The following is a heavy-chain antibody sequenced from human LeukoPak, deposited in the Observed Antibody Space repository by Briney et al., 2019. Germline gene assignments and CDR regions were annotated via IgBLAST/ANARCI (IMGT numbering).Heavy chain of an antibody. Sequence: GGSQRLSCAASGFTFSTYAMSWVRQAPGKGLEWVSTISGSGGSTYYADSVKGRFTISRDNSKNTLYLQMNGLRAEDTAVYYCAPEALPYSGSYYYWGQGTLATVSS. CDR2: ISGSGGST. V-gene: IGHV3-23*01. J-gene: IGHJ4*02. CDR1: GFTFSTYA. D-gene: IGHD1-26*01. CDR3: APEALPYSGSYYY.